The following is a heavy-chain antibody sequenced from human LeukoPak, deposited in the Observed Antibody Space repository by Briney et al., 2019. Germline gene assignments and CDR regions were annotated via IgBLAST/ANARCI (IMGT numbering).Heavy chain of an antibody. D-gene: IGHD3-9*01. J-gene: IGHJ4*02. Sequence: PGGSLRLSCAASGFTFRSYAMGWVRQSPGKGLEWFSSISGGGGGTYYAEFVKGRFTISRDNSKNTLCLQMNSLRAEDTAVYYCAKFNEILTGYFDYWGQGTLVTVSS. V-gene: IGHV3-23*01. CDR1: GFTFRSYA. CDR3: AKFNEILTGYFDY. CDR2: ISGGGGGT.